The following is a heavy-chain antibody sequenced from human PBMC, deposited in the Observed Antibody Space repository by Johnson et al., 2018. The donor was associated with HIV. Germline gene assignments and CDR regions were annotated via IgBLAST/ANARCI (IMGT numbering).Heavy chain of an antibody. Sequence: VQLVESGGGVVQPGRSLRLSCAATGFTFSNAWMSWVRQVPGKGLEWVGRIRSKTDGETTDYAAPVEGRFTISRDDSKNTLYLQMNSLNTEDTAVYYCTTAIFGVIVHAFDIWGQGTMVTVSS. CDR1: GFTFSNAW. D-gene: IGHD3-3*01. CDR3: TTAIFGVIVHAFDI. CDR2: IRSKTDGETT. J-gene: IGHJ3*02. V-gene: IGHV3-15*01.